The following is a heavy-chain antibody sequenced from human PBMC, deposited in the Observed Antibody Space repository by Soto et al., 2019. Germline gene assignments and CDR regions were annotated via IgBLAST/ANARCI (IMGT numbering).Heavy chain of an antibody. CDR3: AIQISSSSWTTKPPNWFDP. CDR1: GGSISSSSYY. V-gene: IGHV4-39*01. D-gene: IGHD6-13*01. CDR2: IYYSGST. J-gene: IGHJ5*02. Sequence: PSETLSLTCTVSGGSISSSSYYWGWIRQPPGKGQEWIGSIYYSGSTYYNTSLKSRVTISVDTSKNQFSLKLSSVTAADTAVYFCAIQISSSSWTTKPPNWFDPWVQGTLVTVSS.